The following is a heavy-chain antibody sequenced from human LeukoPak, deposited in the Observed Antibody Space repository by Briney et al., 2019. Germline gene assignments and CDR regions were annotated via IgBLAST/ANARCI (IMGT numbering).Heavy chain of an antibody. CDR1: GGSFSGYY. J-gene: IGHJ4*02. D-gene: IGHD5-18*01. CDR2: INHSGST. Sequence: SETLSLTCAVYGGSFSGYYWSWIRQPPGKGLEWIGEINHSGSTNYNPSLKSRVTISVDTSKNQFSLKLSSVTAGDTAVYYRARGKYNRGYSYGNFDYWGQGTLVTVSS. V-gene: IGHV4-34*01. CDR3: ARGKYNRGYSYGNFDY.